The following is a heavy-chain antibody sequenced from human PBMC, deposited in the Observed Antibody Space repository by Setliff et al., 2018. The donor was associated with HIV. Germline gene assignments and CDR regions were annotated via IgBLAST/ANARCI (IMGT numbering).Heavy chain of an antibody. V-gene: IGHV3-21*01. CDR3: ARDHIVGLTWANKPFDY. Sequence: GGSLRLSCAASGFTFSNYNMNWVRRVQGKGLEWVSSISSSSSYIFYADSVKGRFSISRDNAKNSLYLQVNSLRAEDTAVYYCARDHIVGLTWANKPFDYWGQGTLVTVSS. D-gene: IGHD1-26*01. CDR2: ISSSSSYI. CDR1: GFTFSNYN. J-gene: IGHJ4*02.